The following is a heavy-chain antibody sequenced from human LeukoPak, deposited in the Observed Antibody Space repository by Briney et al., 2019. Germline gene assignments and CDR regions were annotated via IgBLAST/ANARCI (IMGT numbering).Heavy chain of an antibody. CDR2: INPNDGST. J-gene: IGHJ4*02. V-gene: IGHV1-46*01. D-gene: IGHD6-13*01. CDR3: ARAPRNSSTMLDY. Sequence: VASVKVSCKASGYTFTSNYIHWVRQAPGQGLEWVALINPNDGSTTYAHKFQGRVTMTRDTSTSTVYMDLSSLTSEDTAVYYCARAPRNSSTMLDYWGQGTLVTVSS. CDR1: GYTFTSNY.